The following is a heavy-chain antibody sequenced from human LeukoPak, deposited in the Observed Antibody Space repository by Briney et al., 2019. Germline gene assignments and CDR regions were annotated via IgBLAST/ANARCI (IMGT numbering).Heavy chain of an antibody. Sequence: PGGSLRLSCAASGFTFSSYGMHWVRQAPGKGLEWVAVIWYDGSNKYYAASVKGRFTISRDNSKNTLYLQMNSLRAEDTAVYYCAKGTGLGVPAAIPPYYYYYYMDVWGKGTTVTVSS. CDR3: AKGTGLGVPAAIPPYYYYYYMDV. D-gene: IGHD2-2*01. CDR2: IWYDGSNK. CDR1: GFTFSSYG. V-gene: IGHV3-33*06. J-gene: IGHJ6*03.